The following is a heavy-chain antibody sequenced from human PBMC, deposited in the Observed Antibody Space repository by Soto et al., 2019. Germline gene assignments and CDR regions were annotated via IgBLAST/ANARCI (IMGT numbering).Heavy chain of an antibody. Sequence: QVQLQESGPGLVKPSETLSLTCTVSGGSISSYYWSWIRQPPGKGLEWIGYIYYSGSTNYNPSLKSRVTISVDTSKTQFSLKLSSVTAADTAVYYCARIVRCSGGSCYSYYFDYWGQGPLVTVSS. V-gene: IGHV4-59*01. D-gene: IGHD2-15*01. CDR3: ARIVRCSGGSCYSYYFDY. J-gene: IGHJ4*02. CDR2: IYYSGST. CDR1: GGSISSYY.